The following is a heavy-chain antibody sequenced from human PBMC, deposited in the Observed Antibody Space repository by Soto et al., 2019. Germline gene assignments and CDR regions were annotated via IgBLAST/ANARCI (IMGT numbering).Heavy chain of an antibody. V-gene: IGHV3-23*01. CDR1: GFAFSNSA. D-gene: IGHD2-21*02. CDR3: AKRLPQYFDE. J-gene: IGHJ4*02. CDR2: ITASSFDT. Sequence: EVKLLESGGAFIQPGGSLRLSCTASGFAFSNSAMTWVRQAPGKGLEWVSFITASSFDTYTADSVKGRFTVSRDNSKNTLYLQMNNLKAEDTAVYYCAKRLPQYFDEWGQGTLVTVSS.